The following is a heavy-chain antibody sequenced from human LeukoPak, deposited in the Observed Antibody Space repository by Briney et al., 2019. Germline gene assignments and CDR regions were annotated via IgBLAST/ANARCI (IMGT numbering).Heavy chain of an antibody. V-gene: IGHV3-7*01. Sequence: PGGSLRLSCAASGFTVSSNYMSWVRQAPGKGLEWVANIKQDGSEKYYVDSVRGRFTISRDNAKSSLYLQMNSLRVEDTAVYYCAREISSWYRTEGRFDPWGQGTLVTVSS. CDR3: AREISSWYRTEGRFDP. D-gene: IGHD6-13*01. J-gene: IGHJ5*02. CDR2: IKQDGSEK. CDR1: GFTVSSNY.